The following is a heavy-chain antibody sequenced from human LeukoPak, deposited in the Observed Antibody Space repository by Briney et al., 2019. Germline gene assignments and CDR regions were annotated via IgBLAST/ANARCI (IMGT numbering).Heavy chain of an antibody. CDR2: ISVNNGNT. J-gene: IGHJ3*01. D-gene: IGHD4/OR15-4a*01. Sequence: ASVKVSCKAAGCAFDLYGLSWVRQAPGQGLEWMGWISVNNGNTHYAQKFQGRVTMTTDTSTSTAHLEMRSLRPDDTAVYYCARVTIEAFAVWGQRTMVTVSS. V-gene: IGHV1-18*01. CDR1: GCAFDLYG. CDR3: ARVTIEAFAV.